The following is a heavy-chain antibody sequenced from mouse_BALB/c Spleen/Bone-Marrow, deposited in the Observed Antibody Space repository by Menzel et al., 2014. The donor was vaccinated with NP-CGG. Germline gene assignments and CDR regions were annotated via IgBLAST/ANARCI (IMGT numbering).Heavy chain of an antibody. V-gene: IGHV1-12*01. J-gene: IGHJ2*01. CDR3: ARSNWDGGNYFDY. D-gene: IGHD4-1*01. Sequence: LQQSGAELLKPGASVKMSCKASGYIFISYNMHWVKQTPGQGLEWIGTIYPGNGDTSYNQKFKGKASLTADKSSSTAYMQLSSLTSEDSAVYYCARSNWDGGNYFDYWGQGTTLTVSS. CDR2: IYPGNGDT. CDR1: GYIFISYN.